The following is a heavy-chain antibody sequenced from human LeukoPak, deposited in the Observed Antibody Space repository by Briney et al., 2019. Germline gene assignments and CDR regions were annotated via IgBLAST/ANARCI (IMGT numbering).Heavy chain of an antibody. D-gene: IGHD3-10*01. CDR2: INPNSGGT. V-gene: IGHV1-2*02. J-gene: IGHJ4*02. CDR1: GYTFTGYY. CDR3: ARDSRISGSGSYYGY. Sequence: ASVKVSCKASGYTFTGYYMHWVRQAPGQGLEWMGWINPNSGGTNYAQKFRGRVTMTRDTSISTAYMELSRLRSDDTAVYYCARDSRISGSGSYYGYWGQGTLVTVSS.